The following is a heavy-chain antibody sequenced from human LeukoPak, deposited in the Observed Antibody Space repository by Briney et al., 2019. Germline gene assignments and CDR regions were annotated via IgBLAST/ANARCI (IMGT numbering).Heavy chain of an antibody. J-gene: IGHJ4*02. D-gene: IGHD5-18*01. CDR1: GFTFSSYW. Sequence: PGGSLRLSCADSGFTFSSYWMRWVRQAPGKGLVWVSRINSDGSSTSYADSVKGRFTISRDNAKNTLYLQMNSLRAEDTAVYYCARDSGGAMAAYGGQGTLVTVSS. CDR2: INSDGSST. CDR3: ARDSGGAMAAY. V-gene: IGHV3-74*01.